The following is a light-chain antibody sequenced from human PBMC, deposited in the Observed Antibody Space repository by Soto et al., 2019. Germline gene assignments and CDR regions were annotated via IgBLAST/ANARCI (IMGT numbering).Light chain of an antibody. Sequence: EIVLTQSPATLSLSPGERATLSCRASQSVSSNYLAWYQQKPGQAPRLLMYGASSRATGIPARFSGSGSGTDFTLTISSLEAEDFAIYYCQQRSNWPPITFGQGTRLEI. J-gene: IGKJ5*01. CDR3: QQRSNWPPIT. V-gene: IGKV3-11*01. CDR2: GAS. CDR1: QSVSSNY.